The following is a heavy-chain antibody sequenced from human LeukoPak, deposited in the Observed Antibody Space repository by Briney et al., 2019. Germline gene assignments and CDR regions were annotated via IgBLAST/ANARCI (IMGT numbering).Heavy chain of an antibody. CDR3: ASGDYEFDY. CDR2: ISYDGSNK. D-gene: IGHD4-17*01. V-gene: IGHV3-30*03. Sequence: GGSLRLSCAASGFILSNNGMNWVRQAPGTGLEWVANISYDGSNKSYVESVKGRFTISRDNSKKKLYLQMNSLRGDDTAVYYCASGDYEFDYWGQGTLVTVSS. CDR1: GFILSNNG. J-gene: IGHJ4*02.